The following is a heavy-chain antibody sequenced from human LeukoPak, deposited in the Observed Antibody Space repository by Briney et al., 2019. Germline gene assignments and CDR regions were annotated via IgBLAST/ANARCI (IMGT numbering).Heavy chain of an antibody. D-gene: IGHD1-26*01. J-gene: IGHJ4*02. V-gene: IGHV3-11*01. CDR3: VGRRELAIDY. CDR2: ISSSGSTI. Sequence: GRSLRLSCAASGFTFSDYYMSWIRQAPGNGLEWVSYISSSGSTIYYADSVKGRFTISRDNAKNSLYLQMNSLRAEDTAVYYCVGRRELAIDYWGQGTLVTVSS. CDR1: GFTFSDYY.